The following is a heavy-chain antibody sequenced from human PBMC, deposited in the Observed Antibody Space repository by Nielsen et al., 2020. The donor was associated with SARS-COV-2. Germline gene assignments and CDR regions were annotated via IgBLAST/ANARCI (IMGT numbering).Heavy chain of an antibody. Sequence: GESLKISCAASGFTFSSYAMHWVRQAPGKGLEWVAVISYDGSNKYYADSVKGRFTISRDNAKNSLYLQMNSLRAEDTAVYYCARGTSRITIFGVVTRHGMDVWGQGTTVTVSS. V-gene: IGHV3-30-3*01. CDR1: GFTFSSYA. CDR2: ISYDGSNK. CDR3: ARGTSRITIFGVVTRHGMDV. D-gene: IGHD3-3*01. J-gene: IGHJ6*02.